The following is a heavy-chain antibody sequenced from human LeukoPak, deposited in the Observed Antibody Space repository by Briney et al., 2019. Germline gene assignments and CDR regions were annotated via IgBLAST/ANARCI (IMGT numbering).Heavy chain of an antibody. Sequence: ASVKVSCKASGYTFTSYYMHWVRQAPGQGGEWMGVINPSGGRTSYARKFQGRVTMTRDPSTSTVYMELSSLRSEDTAVYYCARVGGSGWYLYFDYWGQGPLVPVSS. CDR3: ARVGGSGWYLYFDY. D-gene: IGHD6-19*01. CDR1: GYTFTSYY. J-gene: IGHJ4*02. CDR2: INPSGGRT. V-gene: IGHV1-46*01.